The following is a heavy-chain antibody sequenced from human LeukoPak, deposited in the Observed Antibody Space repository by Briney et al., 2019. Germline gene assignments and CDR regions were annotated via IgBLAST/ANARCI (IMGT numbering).Heavy chain of an antibody. CDR3: ASGSSGSYYNA. J-gene: IGHJ5*02. Sequence: SETLSLTCTVSGGSISSDYWSWIRQPPGKGLEWIGNIYSSGSSSFNPSLKSRVTISLDTSKNQFSLKLSSATAADTAVYYCASGSSGSYYNAWGQGTLVTVSS. CDR2: IYSSGSS. V-gene: IGHV4-4*09. CDR1: GGSISSDY. D-gene: IGHD3-10*01.